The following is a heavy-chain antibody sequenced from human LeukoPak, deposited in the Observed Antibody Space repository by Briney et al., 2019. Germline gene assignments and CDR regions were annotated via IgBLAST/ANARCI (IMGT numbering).Heavy chain of an antibody. CDR2: INPNSGGT. D-gene: IGHD6-13*01. Sequence: ASVKVSCKASGYTFTGYYMHWVRQAPGQGLEWMGWINPNSGGTNYAQKFQGRVTMTRDTSISTAYMELSRLRSDDTAVYYCARNEKTPQQLATLYYYYYMDVWSKGTTVTVSS. CDR1: GYTFTGYY. V-gene: IGHV1-2*02. CDR3: ARNEKTPQQLATLYYYYYMDV. J-gene: IGHJ6*03.